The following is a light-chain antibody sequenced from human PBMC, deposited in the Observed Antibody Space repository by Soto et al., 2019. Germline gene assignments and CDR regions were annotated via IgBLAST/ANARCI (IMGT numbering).Light chain of an antibody. CDR1: SSNIGSNT. V-gene: IGLV1-44*01. CDR2: SNN. J-gene: IGLJ2*01. CDR3: AAWDDSLNGRGV. Sequence: QPVLTQPPSASGTPGQRVTISCSGSSSNIGSNTVNWYQQLPGTAPKLLIYSNNQRPSGVPDRFPGSKSGTSASLAISGLQSEDEADYYCAAWDDSLNGRGVFGGGTKLTVL.